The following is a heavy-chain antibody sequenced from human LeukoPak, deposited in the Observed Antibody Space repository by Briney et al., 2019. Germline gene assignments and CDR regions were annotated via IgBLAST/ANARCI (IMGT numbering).Heavy chain of an antibody. CDR2: ISSSSSYI. Sequence: SCKASGGTFSSYGMHWVRQAPGKGLEWVSSISSSSSYIYYADSVKGRFTISRDNAKNSLYLQMNSLRAEDTAVYYCARDFDYYGSGSRYGMDVWGQGTTVTVSS. J-gene: IGHJ6*02. CDR3: ARDFDYYGSGSRYGMDV. V-gene: IGHV3-21*01. D-gene: IGHD3-10*01. CDR1: GGTFSSYG.